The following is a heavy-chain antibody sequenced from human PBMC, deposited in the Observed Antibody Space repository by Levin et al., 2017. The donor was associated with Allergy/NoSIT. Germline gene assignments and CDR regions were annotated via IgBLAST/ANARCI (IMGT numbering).Heavy chain of an antibody. J-gene: IGHJ6*02. D-gene: IGHD2-15*01. CDR1: GGSISDDSYY. Sequence: SETLSLTCTVSGGSISDDSYYWAWVRQPPGKGLEWVGSIYYDGSAYYNPSLKTRLTISVDTSKNQFSLRVNSVIAADTAVYYCAGEPNTPYYYHYGLDVWGPGTTVTVSS. V-gene: IGHV4-39*07. CDR3: AGEPNTPYYYHYGLDV. CDR2: IYYDGSA.